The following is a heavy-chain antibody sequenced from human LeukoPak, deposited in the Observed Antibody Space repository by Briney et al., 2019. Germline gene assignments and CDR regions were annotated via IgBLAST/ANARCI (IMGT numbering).Heavy chain of an antibody. V-gene: IGHV3-43D*03. D-gene: IGHD6-13*01. CDR3: AKDPEEYSSSWYFDY. Sequence: PGGSLRLSCAASGFTFSSYSMNWVRQAPGKGLEWVSLISWDGGSTYYADSVKGRFTISRDNSKNSLYLQMNSLRAEDTALYYCAKDPEEYSSSWYFDYWGQGTLVTVSS. CDR2: ISWDGGST. CDR1: GFTFSSYS. J-gene: IGHJ4*02.